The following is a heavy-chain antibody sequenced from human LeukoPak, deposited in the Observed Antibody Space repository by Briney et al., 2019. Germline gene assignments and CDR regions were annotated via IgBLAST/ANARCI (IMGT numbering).Heavy chain of an antibody. Sequence: GRSLRLSCAASGFTFSNAWMNWVRQAPGKGLEWVGRIISETDGGTTDYGAPVKGRFTISRDDSKNTLYLEMNSLKTEDTAVYYCTTSNYFYDSNAWYWGQGTLVTVSS. D-gene: IGHD3-22*01. CDR2: IISETDGGTT. CDR1: GFTFSNAW. CDR3: TTSNYFYDSNAWY. J-gene: IGHJ4*02. V-gene: IGHV3-15*07.